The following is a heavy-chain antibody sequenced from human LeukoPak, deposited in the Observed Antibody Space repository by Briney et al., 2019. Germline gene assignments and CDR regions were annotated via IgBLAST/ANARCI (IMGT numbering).Heavy chain of an antibody. J-gene: IGHJ4*02. Sequence: GGSLRLSCAASGFTFDDYGMSWVRQAPGKGLEWVSGINWNGGSTGYADSVKGRFTISRDNAKNSLYLQMNSLRAEDTALYYCAKGSGDFWSGIYYFDYWGQGTLVTVSS. V-gene: IGHV3-20*04. CDR2: INWNGGST. D-gene: IGHD3-3*01. CDR1: GFTFDDYG. CDR3: AKGSGDFWSGIYYFDY.